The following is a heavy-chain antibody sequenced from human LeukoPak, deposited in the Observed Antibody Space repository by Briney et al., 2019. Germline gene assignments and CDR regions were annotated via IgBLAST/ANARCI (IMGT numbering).Heavy chain of an antibody. J-gene: IGHJ4*02. CDR2: ISGSGDST. D-gene: IGHD4-17*01. CDR3: AKYYGDPS. Sequence: GGSLRLSCAASGFTFISYAMSWVRQAPGKGLEWVSGISGSGDSTYYADSVKGRFTISRGNSKNTLYLQMNSLRAEDTAIYYCAKYYGDPSWGQGTLVTVSS. CDR1: GFTFISYA. V-gene: IGHV3-23*01.